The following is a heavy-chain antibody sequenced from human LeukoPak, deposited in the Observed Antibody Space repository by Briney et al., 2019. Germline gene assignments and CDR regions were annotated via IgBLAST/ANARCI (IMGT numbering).Heavy chain of an antibody. CDR2: IYHSGST. D-gene: IGHD5-24*01. V-gene: IGHV4-38-2*02. J-gene: IGHJ4*02. CDR3: ARVGMATITMKTYYFDY. CDR1: GYSISSGYY. Sequence: MPSETLSLTCTVSGYSISSGYYWGWIRQPPGKGLEWIGSIYHSGSTYYNPSLKSRVTISVDTSKNQFSLKLSSVTAADTAVYYCARVGMATITMKTYYFDYWGQGTLVTVSS.